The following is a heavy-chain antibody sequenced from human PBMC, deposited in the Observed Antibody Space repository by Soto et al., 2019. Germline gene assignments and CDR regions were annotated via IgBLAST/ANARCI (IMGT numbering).Heavy chain of an antibody. Sequence: HPGGSLRLSCAASGFTFSSYAMSWVRQVPGKGLEWVSGISGSGGNIYHADSVKGRFTISRDNSKDTLYLQMNSLRDEDTAVYYCAKVGDYDILTYYTYYFDYWGQGALVTVSS. J-gene: IGHJ4*02. CDR3: AKVGDYDILTYYTYYFDY. V-gene: IGHV3-23*01. CDR2: ISGSGGNI. CDR1: GFTFSSYA. D-gene: IGHD3-9*01.